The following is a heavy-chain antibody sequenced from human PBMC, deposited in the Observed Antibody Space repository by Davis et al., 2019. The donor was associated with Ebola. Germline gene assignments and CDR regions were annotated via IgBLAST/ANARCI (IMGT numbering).Heavy chain of an antibody. CDR1: GGSISSHY. CDR2: IYYSGST. CDR3: ARGDDFWSGLYYYYGMDV. J-gene: IGHJ6*02. D-gene: IGHD3-3*01. Sequence: PGGSLRLSCTVSGGSISSHYWSWIRQPPGKGLEWIGYIYYSGSTNYNPSLKSRVTISVDTSKNQFSLKLSYVTAADTAVYYCARGDDFWSGLYYYYGMDVWGQGTTVTVSS. V-gene: IGHV4-59*11.